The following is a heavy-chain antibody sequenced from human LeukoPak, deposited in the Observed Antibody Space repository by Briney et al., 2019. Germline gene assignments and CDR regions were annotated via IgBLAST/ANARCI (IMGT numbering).Heavy chain of an antibody. V-gene: IGHV4-34*01. J-gene: IGHJ4*02. CDR1: GGSFSGYY. Sequence: HSETLSLTCAGYGGSFSGYYWSWIRQPPGEGLEWVGEINHSGSTNYNPSLKSRVTISVDRSKNQFSLKLSSVTAADTAVYYCARGRRKGITMIVVVKVCPYFDYWGQGTLVTVSS. CDR2: INHSGST. D-gene: IGHD3-22*01. CDR3: ARGRRKGITMIVVVKVCPYFDY.